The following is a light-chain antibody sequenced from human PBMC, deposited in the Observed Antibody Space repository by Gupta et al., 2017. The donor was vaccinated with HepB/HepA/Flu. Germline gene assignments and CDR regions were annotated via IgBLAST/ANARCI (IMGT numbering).Light chain of an antibody. CDR2: QVS. V-gene: IGLV2-8*01. CDR3: SSYGGNSDVV. CDR1: DSGVGGYDY. Sequence: SALTQPPSASGSPGQSITISCTGSDSGVGGYDYVSWYQQHPGKAPKLIIFQVSKRPSGVPDPFSGSKSGSTASLTVSGVQAEDEADYYCSSYGGNSDVVFGGGTKLTVL. J-gene: IGLJ2*01.